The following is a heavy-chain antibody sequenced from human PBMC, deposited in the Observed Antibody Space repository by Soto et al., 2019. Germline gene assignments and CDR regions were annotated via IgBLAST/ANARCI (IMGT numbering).Heavy chain of an antibody. J-gene: IGHJ4*02. CDR1: GGSISSGGYD. CDR2: IYNSGNT. CDR3: ARGPSGDKVDY. Sequence: QVQLQESGPGLVEPSQTLSLTCTVSGGSISSGGYDWSWIRQPPGKDLEWIGHIYNSGNTYSNPSLKSRVPISVDTSKNQFSLKLSSVTAADTAVYYCARGPSGDKVDYWGQGTLVTVSS. D-gene: IGHD1-26*01. V-gene: IGHV4-30-4*01.